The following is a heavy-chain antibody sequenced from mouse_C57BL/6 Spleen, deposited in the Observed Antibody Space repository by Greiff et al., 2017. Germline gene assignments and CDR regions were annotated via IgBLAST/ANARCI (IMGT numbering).Heavy chain of an antibody. J-gene: IGHJ1*03. D-gene: IGHD3-3*01. CDR2: IDPSDSET. Sequence: QVQLQQPGAELVRPGSSVKLSCKASGYTFTSYWMHWVKQRPIQGLEWIGNIDPSDSETHYNQKFKDKATLTVDKSSSTAYKQLSSLTSEDSACYYCARGDGWYFDVWGTGTTVTVSS. CDR1: GYTFTSYW. CDR3: ARGDGWYFDV. V-gene: IGHV1-52*01.